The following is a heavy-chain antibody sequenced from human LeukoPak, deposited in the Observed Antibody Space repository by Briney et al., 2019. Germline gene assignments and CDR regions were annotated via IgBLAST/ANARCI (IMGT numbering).Heavy chain of an antibody. J-gene: IGHJ4*02. CDR1: GGSFSRYA. V-gene: IGHV1-69*13. CDR3: ARDGGSVELWLDY. Sequence: SVTVSCTASGGSFSRYAISWVRQAPGQGLEWMGGIIPTFGTANYAQKFQGRVTITADESTSTAYMELSSLRSEDTAVYYCARDGGSVELWLDYWGQGTLVTVSS. CDR2: IIPTFGTA. D-gene: IGHD5-18*01.